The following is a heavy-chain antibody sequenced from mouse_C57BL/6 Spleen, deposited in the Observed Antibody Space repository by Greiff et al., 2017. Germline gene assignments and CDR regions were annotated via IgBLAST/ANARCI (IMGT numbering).Heavy chain of an antibody. J-gene: IGHJ2*01. D-gene: IGHD2-12*01. Sequence: VQLQEPGAELVRPGASVTLSCKASGYTFTDYEMHWVKQTPVLGLEWIGAIDPETGGTAYNQKFKGKAILTADKSSSTAYMELRSLTSEASADYYCTRARCYDDWGQGTTLTVSS. CDR3: TRARCYDD. V-gene: IGHV1-15*01. CDR1: GYTFTDYE. CDR2: IDPETGGT.